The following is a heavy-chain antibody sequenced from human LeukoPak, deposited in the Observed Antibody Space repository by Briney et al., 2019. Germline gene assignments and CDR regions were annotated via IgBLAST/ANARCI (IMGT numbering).Heavy chain of an antibody. J-gene: IGHJ3*02. CDR2: ITGSGTNT. Sequence: GGSLRLSCAASGFTFSSYVMNWVRQAPGRGLEWVSSITGSGTNTYYADSVKGRFTISRDNSKNTLYLQMNSLRAEDTAVYYCAKFGITMVRGADAFDIWGQGTMVTVSS. CDR3: AKFGITMVRGADAFDI. V-gene: IGHV3-23*01. D-gene: IGHD3-10*01. CDR1: GFTFSSYV.